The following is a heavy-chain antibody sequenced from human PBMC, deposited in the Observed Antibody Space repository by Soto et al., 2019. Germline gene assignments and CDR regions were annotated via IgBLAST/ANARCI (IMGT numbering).Heavy chain of an antibody. Sequence: GGSLRLSCAASGFTFSSYAMHWVRQAPGKGLEWVAVISYDGSNKYYADSVKGRFTISRDNSKNTLYLQMNSLRAEDTAVYYCARDLQSYYYDSSGVPKISYYRMDVWGQGTTVTVSS. D-gene: IGHD3-22*01. V-gene: IGHV3-30-3*01. CDR2: ISYDGSNK. CDR1: GFTFSSYA. J-gene: IGHJ6*02. CDR3: ARDLQSYYYDSSGVPKISYYRMDV.